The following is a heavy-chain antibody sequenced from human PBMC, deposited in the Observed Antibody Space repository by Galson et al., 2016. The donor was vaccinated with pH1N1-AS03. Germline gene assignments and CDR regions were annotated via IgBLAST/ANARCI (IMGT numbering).Heavy chain of an antibody. D-gene: IGHD3-16*02. CDR1: GFTFSSHG. CDR2: IWHDGSEK. CDR3: ARDSHYYYYIWGTYRYDWYFDL. V-gene: IGHV3-33*01. Sequence: SLRLSCAASGFTFSSHGMHWVRQTPGKGLEWVAVIWHDGSEKYYADSVKGRFTISRDNSKNTLYLQMNSLRAEDTAVYYCARDSHYYYYIWGTYRYDWYFDLWGRGTLVTVSS. J-gene: IGHJ2*01.